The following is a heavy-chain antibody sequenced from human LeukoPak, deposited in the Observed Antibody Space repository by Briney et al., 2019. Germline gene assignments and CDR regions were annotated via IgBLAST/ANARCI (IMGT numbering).Heavy chain of an antibody. J-gene: IGHJ4*02. CDR1: GFTFSTYA. D-gene: IGHD1-26*01. CDR3: ARGIFTGGTYYGY. V-gene: IGHV3-30-3*01. Sequence: GGSLRLSCAASGFTFSTYAMHGVRQAPGKGLEWVAVISYDGSSKNYGDSVKGRFTISRDNSKNTVYLQMNSLRVEDTALYYCARGIFTGGTYYGYWGQGTLVTVSS. CDR2: ISYDGSSK.